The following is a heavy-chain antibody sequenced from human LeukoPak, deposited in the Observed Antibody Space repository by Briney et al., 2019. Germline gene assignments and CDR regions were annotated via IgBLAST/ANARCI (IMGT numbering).Heavy chain of an antibody. D-gene: IGHD2-15*01. CDR3: AKDQGPYIVVVVAAIDY. V-gene: IGHV3-7*03. CDR2: IKQDGSEK. J-gene: IGHJ4*02. Sequence: GGSLRLSCAASGFTFSSYWMSWVRQAPGKGLEWVANIKQDGSEKYYVDSVKGRFTISRDNAKNSLYLQMNSLRAEDTAVYYCAKDQGPYIVVVVAAIDYWGQGTLVTVSS. CDR1: GFTFSSYW.